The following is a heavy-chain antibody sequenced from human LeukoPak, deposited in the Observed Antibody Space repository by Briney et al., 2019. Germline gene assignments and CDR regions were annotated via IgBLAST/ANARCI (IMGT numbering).Heavy chain of an antibody. CDR2: ISGSGGST. D-gene: IGHD6-13*01. CDR3: AKVPGQQLVEYYFDY. CDR1: GFTFSSYG. V-gene: IGHV3-23*01. Sequence: GGSLRLSCAASGFTFSSYGMSWVRQAPGKGLEWVSAISGSGGSTYYADSVKGRFAISRDNSKNTLYLQMNSLRAEDTAVYYCAKVPGQQLVEYYFDYWGQGTLVTVSS. J-gene: IGHJ4*02.